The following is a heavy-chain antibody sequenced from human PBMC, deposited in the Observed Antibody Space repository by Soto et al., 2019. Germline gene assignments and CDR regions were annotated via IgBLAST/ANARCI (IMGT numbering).Heavy chain of an antibody. Sequence: SETLSLTCTVFGGSINNFYWSWIRQPPGKGLKWIGYVYYTGSTTYNPSLESRVTMSVDTSKNQFSLKLSSVNAADTAVYYCAKYRRTRTEGFSLDYWGQGILVTVSS. CDR2: VYYTGST. CDR1: GGSINNFY. D-gene: IGHD3-3*01. V-gene: IGHV4-59*01. J-gene: IGHJ4*02. CDR3: AKYRRTRTEGFSLDY.